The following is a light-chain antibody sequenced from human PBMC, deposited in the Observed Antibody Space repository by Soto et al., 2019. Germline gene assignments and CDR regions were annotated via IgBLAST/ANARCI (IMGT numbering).Light chain of an antibody. CDR3: SSFTRSSTLV. CDR2: DVL. CDR1: SSDVGGYHS. Sequence: QSALTQPASVSGSPGQSITISCTGSSSDVGGYHSVSWYQQYPGKAPKLMVYDVLVRPLGISNRFSGSKSGNTASLTISGIRAEDEANYFCSSFTRSSTLVVGGGTKLTVL. V-gene: IGLV2-14*01. J-gene: IGLJ2*01.